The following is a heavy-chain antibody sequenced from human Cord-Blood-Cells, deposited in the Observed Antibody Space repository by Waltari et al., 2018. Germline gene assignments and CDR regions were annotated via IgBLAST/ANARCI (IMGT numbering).Heavy chain of an antibody. Sequence: QVQLVQSGAEVKKPGASVKVSCKASGYTFTSYDINWVRQATGQGLEWMGWMNPNSGNTGYAQKFQGRVTMTRNTSISTAYMELSSLRSEDTAVYYCARTVVTSDMYYCDYWGQGTLVTVSS. V-gene: IGHV1-8*01. J-gene: IGHJ4*02. CDR1: GYTFTSYD. CDR3: ARTVVTSDMYYCDY. D-gene: IGHD2-2*01. CDR2: MNPNSGNT.